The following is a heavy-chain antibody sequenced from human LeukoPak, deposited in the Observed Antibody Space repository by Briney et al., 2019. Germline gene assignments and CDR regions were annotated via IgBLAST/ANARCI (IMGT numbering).Heavy chain of an antibody. Sequence: ASVKVSCKASGYTFTSYDINLVRQATGQGLEWMGWMNPNSGNTGYAQKFQGRVTMTSTTSISTAYMELSSLRSEDTAVYYCARGLVPAATRRKFGNWFDPWGQGTLVTVSS. V-gene: IGHV1-8*01. CDR2: MNPNSGNT. D-gene: IGHD2-2*01. J-gene: IGHJ5*02. CDR1: GYTFTSYD. CDR3: ARGLVPAATRRKFGNWFDP.